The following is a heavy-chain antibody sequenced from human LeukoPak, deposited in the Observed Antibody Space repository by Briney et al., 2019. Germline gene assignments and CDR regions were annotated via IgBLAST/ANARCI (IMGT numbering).Heavy chain of an antibody. D-gene: IGHD3-10*01. J-gene: IGHJ4*02. CDR2: IYTSGST. V-gene: IGHV4-59*10. CDR1: GGSFSGYY. CDR3: ARGTYGSGSYYKDLLFDY. Sequence: SETLSLTCAVYGGSFSGYYWSWIRQPAGKGLEWIGRIYTSGSTNYNPSLKSRVTMSVDTSKNQFSLKLSSVTAADTAVYYCARGTYGSGSYYKDLLFDYWGQGTLVTVSS.